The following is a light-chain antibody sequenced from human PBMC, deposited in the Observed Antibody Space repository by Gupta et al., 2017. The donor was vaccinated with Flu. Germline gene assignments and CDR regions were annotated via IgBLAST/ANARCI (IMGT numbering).Light chain of an antibody. V-gene: IGLV1-40*01. Sequence: QSVLTPPPSVSGAPGQRVTISCTGSRSNIGAGYDVHWYQQLPGTAPKLLISGNNNRPSGVPDRFSASKSGTSASLAITGLQAEDEADDYCQSYDSSLSRLFGGGTKLTVL. CDR2: GNN. CDR3: QSYDSSLSRL. CDR1: RSNIGAGYD. J-gene: IGLJ3*02.